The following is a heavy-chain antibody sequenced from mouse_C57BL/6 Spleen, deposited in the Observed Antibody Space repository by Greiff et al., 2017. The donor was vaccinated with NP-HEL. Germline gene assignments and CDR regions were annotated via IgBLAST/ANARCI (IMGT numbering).Heavy chain of an antibody. D-gene: IGHD2-3*01. Sequence: QVQLQQSGAELARPGASVKLSCKASGYTFTSYGISWVKQRTGQGLEWIGEIYPRSGNTYYNEKFKGKATMTADESSSTAYMELRSLTSEDAAVYFCSRNDGYRTYYAMDDWGQGISVTASS. CDR3: SRNDGYRTYYAMDD. V-gene: IGHV1-81*01. CDR2: IYPRSGNT. J-gene: IGHJ4*01. CDR1: GYTFTSYG.